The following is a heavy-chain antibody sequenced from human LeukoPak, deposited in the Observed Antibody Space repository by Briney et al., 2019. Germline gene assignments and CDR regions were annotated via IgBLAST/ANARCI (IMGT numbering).Heavy chain of an antibody. CDR2: ISYDGSNK. Sequence: GGSLRLSCAASGFTFSRYAMHWVRQAPGKGPEWVAVISYDGSNKYYADSVKGRFTISRDNSKNTLYLQMNSLRAEDTAVYYCARAGESSGYREYYFDYWGQGTLVTVSS. J-gene: IGHJ4*02. V-gene: IGHV3-30*01. CDR1: GFTFSRYA. CDR3: ARAGESSGYREYYFDY. D-gene: IGHD3-22*01.